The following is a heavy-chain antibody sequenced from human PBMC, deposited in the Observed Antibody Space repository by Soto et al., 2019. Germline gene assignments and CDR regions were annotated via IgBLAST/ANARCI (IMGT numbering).Heavy chain of an antibody. CDR2: IYYSGST. D-gene: IGHD3-10*01. CDR3: ARHSTLYGSGSYSIYYYGMDV. V-gene: IGHV4-59*01. J-gene: IGHJ6*02. CDR1: GGSISSYY. Sequence: PSETLSLTCTVSGGSISSYYWSWIRQPPGKGLEWIGYIYYSGSTNYNPSLKSRVTISVDTSKNQFSLKLSSVTAADTAVYYCARHSTLYGSGSYSIYYYGMDVWGQGTTVTVSS.